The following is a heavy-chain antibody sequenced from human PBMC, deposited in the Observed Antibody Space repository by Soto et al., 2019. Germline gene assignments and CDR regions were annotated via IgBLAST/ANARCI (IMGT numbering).Heavy chain of an antibody. Sequence: GGSLRLSCAASGFTFSSYAMHWVRQAPGKGLEWVAVISYDGSNKYYADSVKGRFTISRDNSKNTLYLQMNSLRAEDTAVYYCARALYYYDSSGYYYGEDYYYYYGMDVWGQGTTVTVSS. D-gene: IGHD3-22*01. CDR1: GFTFSSYA. J-gene: IGHJ6*02. CDR2: ISYDGSNK. CDR3: ARALYYYDSSGYYYGEDYYYYYGMDV. V-gene: IGHV3-30-3*01.